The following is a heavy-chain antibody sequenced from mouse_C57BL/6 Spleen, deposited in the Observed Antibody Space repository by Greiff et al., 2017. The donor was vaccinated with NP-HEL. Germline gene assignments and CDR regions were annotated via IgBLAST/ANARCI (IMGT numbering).Heavy chain of an antibody. D-gene: IGHD1-1*01. CDR1: GFTFTSYA. V-gene: IGHV5-9-1*02. Sequence: EVMLVESGEGLVKPGGSLKLSCAASGFTFTSYAMSWVRQTPEKRLEWVAYISSGGDYIYYADTMKGRFTIARDKTRNTLYLQMSSLKSEDTAMYYCTGGITTVVDYFDYWGQGTTLTVSS. CDR2: ISSGGDYI. J-gene: IGHJ2*01. CDR3: TGGITTVVDYFDY.